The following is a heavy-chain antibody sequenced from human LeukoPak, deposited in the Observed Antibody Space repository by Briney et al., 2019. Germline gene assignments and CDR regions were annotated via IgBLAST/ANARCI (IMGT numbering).Heavy chain of an antibody. CDR1: GFTFNKFT. J-gene: IGHJ4*02. V-gene: IGHV3-48*02. CDR3: ANLGCCSGGECYGPSGY. D-gene: IGHD2-15*01. Sequence: PGGSLRLSCAASGFTFNKFTMNWVRQAPGKGLEWVSYITSSGSIMYYADSVKGRFTISRDNAKSSLYLQMNSLRDEDTAVYFCANLGCCSGGECYGPSGYWGQGTLVTVSS. CDR2: ITSSGSIM.